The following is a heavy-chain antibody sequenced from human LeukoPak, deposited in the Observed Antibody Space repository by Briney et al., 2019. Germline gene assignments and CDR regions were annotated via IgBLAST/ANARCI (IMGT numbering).Heavy chain of an antibody. V-gene: IGHV3-30*02. J-gene: IGHJ4*02. CDR2: IRFDGSNK. CDR3: AKDPLVRYSGTYLEY. D-gene: IGHD1-26*01. Sequence: PGGSLRLSCAASGFTFTNYGMHWVRQAPGKGLEWVAFIRFDGSNKYYADSVRGRCTISRDNSKNTLYLQMNSLRAEDTAVYYCAKDPLVRYSGTYLEYWGQGTLVTVSS. CDR1: GFTFTNYG.